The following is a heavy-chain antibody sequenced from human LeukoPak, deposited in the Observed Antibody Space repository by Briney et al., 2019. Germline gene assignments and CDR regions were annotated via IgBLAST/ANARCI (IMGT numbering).Heavy chain of an antibody. CDR1: GFTFSTYI. D-gene: IGHD6-25*01. CDR3: ARELAEGFDY. V-gene: IGHV3-21*01. CDR2: ISTSSRYI. Sequence: AGESLRLSCAASGFTFSTYIMNWVRQAPGKGLEWVSSISTSSRYIYDADSVKGRFTISRDNAKNSLYLQMNSLRVADTAVYYCARELAEGFDYSGQGTLVTVSS. J-gene: IGHJ4*02.